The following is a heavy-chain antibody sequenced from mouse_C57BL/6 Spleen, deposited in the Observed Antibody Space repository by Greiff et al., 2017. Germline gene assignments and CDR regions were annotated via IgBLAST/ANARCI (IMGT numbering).Heavy chain of an antibody. Sequence: EVKLMESGGGLVKPGGSLKLSCAASGFTFSSYAMSWVRQTPEKRLEWVATISDGGSYTYYPDNVKGRFTISRDNAKNNLYLQMSHLKSEDTAMYYCASSSYLDYWGQGTTLTVSS. CDR3: ASSSYLDY. CDR2: ISDGGSYT. CDR1: GFTFSSYA. V-gene: IGHV5-4*03. D-gene: IGHD1-1*01. J-gene: IGHJ2*01.